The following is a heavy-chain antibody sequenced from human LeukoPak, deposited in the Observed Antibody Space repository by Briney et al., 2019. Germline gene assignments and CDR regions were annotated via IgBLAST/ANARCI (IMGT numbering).Heavy chain of an antibody. CDR2: INPNSGGT. CDR1: GYTLTDYY. J-gene: IGHJ4*02. CDR3: ARVGYYESSGYYEY. Sequence: ASVKVSCKASGYTLTDYYMHWVRQSPGQGLEWMGRINPNSGGTNYAQKFQGRVTMTRDTSISTVYMELSRLRSDDTAVYYCARVGYYESSGYYEYWGQGTLVTVSS. D-gene: IGHD3-22*01. V-gene: IGHV1-2*06.